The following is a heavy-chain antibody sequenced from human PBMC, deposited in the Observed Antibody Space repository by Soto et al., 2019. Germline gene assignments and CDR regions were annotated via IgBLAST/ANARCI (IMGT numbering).Heavy chain of an antibody. D-gene: IGHD3-3*01. CDR2: VSSSGSTI. CDR3: ARDTQDDFWSGYYRDY. CDR1: EFTFSDHY. V-gene: IGHV3-11*04. J-gene: IGHJ4*02. Sequence: CGSLRLPWAASEFTFSDHYRSCIRQATGKGLEWVSYVSSSGSTIYYADSVKGRFTISRDNARNSLYLQMNSLRDEDTAVYYCARDTQDDFWSGYYRDYWGQGTLVTVSS.